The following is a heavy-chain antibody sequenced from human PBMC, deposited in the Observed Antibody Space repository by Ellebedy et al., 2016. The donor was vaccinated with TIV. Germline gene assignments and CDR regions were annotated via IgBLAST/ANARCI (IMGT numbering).Heavy chain of an antibody. CDR2: ISSSSDTK. D-gene: IGHD6-19*01. CDR3: AREELVSGFGSGFDP. CDR1: GFTFSSYS. Sequence: GESLKISRAASGFTFSSYSMNWVRQAPGKGLEWVSYISSSSDTKYYADSVKGRFTISRDNAKNSLYLQMNSLRAEDTAVYYCAREELVSGFGSGFDPWGQGTLVTVSS. J-gene: IGHJ5*02. V-gene: IGHV3-48*01.